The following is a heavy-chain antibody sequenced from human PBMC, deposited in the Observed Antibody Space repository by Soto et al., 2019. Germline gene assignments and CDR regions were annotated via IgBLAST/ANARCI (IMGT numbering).Heavy chain of an antibody. V-gene: IGHV3-30*18. J-gene: IGHJ4*02. Sequence: GGSLRLSCAASGFTFNIYGMHWVRQAPDKGLEWVALISYDGSNQYYADSVKGRFTISRDNSKNTLFLQMNSLRADDTAVYYCAKDQASGQGSFDSRGQGPLVTTSS. CDR3: AKDQASGQGSFDS. CDR1: GFTFNIYG. CDR2: ISYDGSNQ.